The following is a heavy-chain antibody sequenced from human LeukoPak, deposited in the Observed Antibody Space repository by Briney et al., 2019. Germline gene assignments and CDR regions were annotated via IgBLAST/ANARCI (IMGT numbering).Heavy chain of an antibody. CDR3: ARVRGGDYDILTGYYNLPEY. CDR1: GYTFTGYY. J-gene: IGHJ4*02. V-gene: IGHV1-2*02. CDR2: INPNSGGT. Sequence: GASVKVSCKASGYTFTGYYMHWVRQAPGQGLEWMGWINPNSGGTNYAQKFQGRVTMTRDTSISTAYMELSRLRSDDTAVYYCARVRGGDYDILTGYYNLPEYWGQGTLVTVSS. D-gene: IGHD3-9*01.